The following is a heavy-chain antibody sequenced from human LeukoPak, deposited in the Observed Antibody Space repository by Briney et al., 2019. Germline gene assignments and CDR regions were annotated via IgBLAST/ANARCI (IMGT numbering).Heavy chain of an antibody. D-gene: IGHD2-21*01. CDR3: AKDPTGFTDRSLVVGY. CDR2: IRYDGSNK. CDR1: GFTFSSYG. Sequence: GGSPRLSCAASGFTFSSYGMDWVRQAPGKGLEWVAFIRYDGSNKYYADSVKGRFTISRDNSKNTLYLQMNSLRAEDTAVYYCAKDPTGFTDRSLVVGYCGQGTLVTV. J-gene: IGHJ4*02. V-gene: IGHV3-30*02.